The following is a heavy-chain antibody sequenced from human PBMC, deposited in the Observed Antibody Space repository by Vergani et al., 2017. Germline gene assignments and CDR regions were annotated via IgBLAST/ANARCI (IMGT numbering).Heavy chain of an antibody. Sequence: QVQLQESGPGLVKPSQTLSLTCTVSGESIRSGSHHWSWIRQPAGKGPEWIGHIHTGGSTDLNPSFKSRVSISVDTSKSQFSLKLNSVTVADTAVYYCARSRPYCTSGSCPAIWGQGTLVTVSS. CDR2: IHTGGST. CDR3: ARSRPYCTSGSCPAI. J-gene: IGHJ4*02. V-gene: IGHV4-61*02. CDR1: GESIRSGSHH. D-gene: IGHD2-15*01.